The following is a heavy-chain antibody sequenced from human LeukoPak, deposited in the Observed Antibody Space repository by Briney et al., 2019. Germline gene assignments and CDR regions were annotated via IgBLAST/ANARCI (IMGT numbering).Heavy chain of an antibody. V-gene: IGHV3-21*04. CDR2: ISSSSSYI. D-gene: IGHD1-26*01. Sequence: GGSLRLSCAASGFTFSNYIMNWVRQAPGKGLEWVSSISSSSSYIYYADSVKGRFTISRDNAKNSLYLQMNSLRAEDTAVYYCAKSPGIGSYSDYYLHYWGQGTLVTVSS. CDR1: GFTFSNYI. CDR3: AKSPGIGSYSDYYLHY. J-gene: IGHJ4*02.